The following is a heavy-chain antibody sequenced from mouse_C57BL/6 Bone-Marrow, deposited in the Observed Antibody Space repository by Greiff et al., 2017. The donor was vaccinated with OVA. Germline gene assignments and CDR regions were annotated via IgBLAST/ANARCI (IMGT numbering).Heavy chain of an antibody. D-gene: IGHD2-1*01. CDR1: GFTFSNYW. CDR2: IRLKSDNYAT. V-gene: IGHV6-3*01. Sequence: EVKLEESGGGLVQPGGSMKLSCVASGFTFSNYWMNWVRQSPEKGLEWVAQIRLKSDNYATHYAESVKGRFTISRDDSKSSVYLQMNNLRAEDTGIYYCTWIYYGNYVGWGQGTTLTVSS. CDR3: TWIYYGNYVG. J-gene: IGHJ2*01.